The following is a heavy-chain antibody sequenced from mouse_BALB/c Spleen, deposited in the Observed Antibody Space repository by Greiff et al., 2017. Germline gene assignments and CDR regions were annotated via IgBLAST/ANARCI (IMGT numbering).Heavy chain of an antibody. J-gene: IGHJ4*01. CDR1: GFSLTSYG. CDR2: IWAGGST. CDR3: ARDGGGYYSYAMDY. V-gene: IGHV2-9*02. D-gene: IGHD2-3*01. Sequence: VQLQQSGPGLVAPSQSLSITCTVSGFSLTSYGVHWVRQPPGKGLEWLGVIWAGGSTNYNSALMSRLSISKDNSKSQVFLKMNSLQTDDTAMYYCARDGGGYYSYAMDYWGQGTSVTVSS.